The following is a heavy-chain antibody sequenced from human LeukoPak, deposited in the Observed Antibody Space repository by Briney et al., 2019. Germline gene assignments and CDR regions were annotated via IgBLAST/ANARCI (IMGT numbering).Heavy chain of an antibody. D-gene: IGHD2-2*01. J-gene: IGHJ4*02. V-gene: IGHV3-30*01. Sequence: GGSLRLSCAASGFTFSSYAMHWVRQAPGKGLEWVAVISYDGSNKYYADSVKGRFTISRDNSKNTLYLQMNSLRAEDTAVYYYARDDPGYCSSTSCYGDFDYWGQGTLVTVSS. CDR3: ARDDPGYCSSTSCYGDFDY. CDR2: ISYDGSNK. CDR1: GFTFSSYA.